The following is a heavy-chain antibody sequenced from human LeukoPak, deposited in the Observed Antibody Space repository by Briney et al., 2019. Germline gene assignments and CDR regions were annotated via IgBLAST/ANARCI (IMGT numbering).Heavy chain of an antibody. J-gene: IGHJ6*02. D-gene: IGHD1-20*01. CDR1: GGTFSSYA. CDR2: IIPIFGTA. CDR3: ARDRPHITGTIHYYYGMDV. Sequence: ASVKLSCKASGGTFSSYAISWVRQAPGQGLEWMGGIIPIFGTANYAQKFQGRVTITADESTSTAYMELSSLRSEDTAVYYCARDRPHITGTIHYYYGMDVWGQGTTVTVSS. V-gene: IGHV1-69*13.